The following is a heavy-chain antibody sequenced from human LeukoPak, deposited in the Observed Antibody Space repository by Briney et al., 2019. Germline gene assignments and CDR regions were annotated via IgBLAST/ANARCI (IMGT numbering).Heavy chain of an antibody. CDR2: IYYSGST. CDR3: GGSSGYYYLDSFAFDI. V-gene: IGHV4-31*03. CDR1: GGSISSGGYY. D-gene: IGHD3-22*01. J-gene: IGHJ3*02. Sequence: SETLSLTCTVSGGSISSGGYYWSWIRQHPGKGLEWIGYIYYSGSTYYNPSLKSRVTISVDTSKNQFSLKLSSVTAADTAVYYCGGSSGYYYLDSFAFDIWDQGTMVTVSS.